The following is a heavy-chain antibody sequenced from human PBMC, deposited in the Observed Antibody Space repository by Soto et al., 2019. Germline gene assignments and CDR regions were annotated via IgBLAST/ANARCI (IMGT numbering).Heavy chain of an antibody. CDR1: GFTFSSYS. V-gene: IGHV3-21*01. D-gene: IGHD5-12*01. J-gene: IGHJ4*02. Sequence: PGGSLRLSCAASGFTFSSYSMNWVRQAPGKGLEWVSSISTSSTYIYYADSVKGRFTVSRDNAKNSLYLQINSLRDEDTAVYYCARGSIVATSLTPFDYWGQGTLV. CDR2: ISTSSTYI. CDR3: ARGSIVATSLTPFDY.